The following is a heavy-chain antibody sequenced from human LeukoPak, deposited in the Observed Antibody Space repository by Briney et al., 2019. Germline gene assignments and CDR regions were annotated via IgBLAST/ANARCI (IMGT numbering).Heavy chain of an antibody. J-gene: IGHJ4*02. CDR1: GLTFSSYW. CDR3: ARERYYGSGKIDY. CDR2: IKQDGSEK. V-gene: IGHV3-7*01. D-gene: IGHD3-10*01. Sequence: GGSLRLSCAASGLTFSSYWMSWVRQAQGKGREWVANIKQDGSEKDDVDSVKGRFTISRDNAKNSLYLQMNSLRAEDTAVYYCARERYYGSGKIDYWGQGTLVTVSS.